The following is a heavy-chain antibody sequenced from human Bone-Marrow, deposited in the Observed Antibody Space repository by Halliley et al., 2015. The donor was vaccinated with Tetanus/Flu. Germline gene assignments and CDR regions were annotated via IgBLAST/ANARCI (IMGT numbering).Heavy chain of an antibody. V-gene: IGHV3-48*03. J-gene: IGHJ4*02. D-gene: IGHD4-4*01. CDR2: ISCMGSSI. CDR3: ARDPLLGVTTNYFEC. Sequence: VSYISCMGSSISFADSVKGPFTIPRDNAKNSLYLQMNSLRAEDTAVNYCARDPLLGVTTNYFECWCQGALLTGSS.